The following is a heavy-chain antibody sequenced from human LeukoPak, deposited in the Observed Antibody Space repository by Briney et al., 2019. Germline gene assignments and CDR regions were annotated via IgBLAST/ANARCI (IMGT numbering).Heavy chain of an antibody. J-gene: IGHJ4*02. V-gene: IGHV3-23*01. Sequence: GGSLRLSCAASGFTFSSYGMSWVRQAPGKGLEWVSAISGSGGSTNYADSVKGRFTISRDNAKNTLYLHMNSLRAEDTAVYYCTANFNYWGQGTLVTVSS. CDR3: TANFNY. CDR2: ISGSGGST. CDR1: GFTFSSYG.